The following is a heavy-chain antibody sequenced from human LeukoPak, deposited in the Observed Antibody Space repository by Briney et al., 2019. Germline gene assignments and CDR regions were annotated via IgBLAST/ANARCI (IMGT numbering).Heavy chain of an antibody. Sequence: GASVKVSCKASGCTFTSYAMNWVRQAPGQGLEWMGWINTNTGNPTYAQGFTGRFVFSLDTSVSTAYLQICSLKAEDTAVYYCARDTQLLLWFGPQYYYYGMDVWGQGTTVTVSS. CDR2: INTNTGNP. CDR1: GCTFTSYA. CDR3: ARDTQLLLWFGPQYYYYGMDV. J-gene: IGHJ6*02. D-gene: IGHD3-10*01. V-gene: IGHV7-4-1*01.